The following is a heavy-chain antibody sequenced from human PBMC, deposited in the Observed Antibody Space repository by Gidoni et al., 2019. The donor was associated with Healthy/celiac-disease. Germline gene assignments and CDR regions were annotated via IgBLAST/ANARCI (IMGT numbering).Heavy chain of an antibody. CDR2: ISYDGSNN. V-gene: IGHV3-30*14. J-gene: IGHJ4*02. D-gene: IGHD1-26*01. Sequence: QVQLVESGGGVVQPGRALRLHGEASGFTIRRYDMHWVRKAPGNGLEWVACISYDGSNNDYSDSVKGRFTISRDNSKNTLYLQMNSLRAEDTAVYYCARVRSVGATYGDLGYWGQGTLVTVSS. CDR1: GFTIRRYD. CDR3: ARVRSVGATYGDLGY.